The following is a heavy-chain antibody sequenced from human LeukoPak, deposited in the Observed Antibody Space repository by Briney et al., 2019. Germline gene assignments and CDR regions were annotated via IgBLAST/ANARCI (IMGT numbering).Heavy chain of an antibody. J-gene: IGHJ4*02. CDR3: ARRLKNSNGWTFDY. Sequence: GESLQISCKGSGYSFTIYWIGWVRQLPGKGLEWMGITYPGDSDTRYSPSFQCQVTISADRSINTAYLQWSSLKASDTAIYYCARRLKNSNGWTFDYWGQGTLVTVSS. D-gene: IGHD6-19*01. CDR1: GYSFTIYW. V-gene: IGHV5-51*01. CDR2: TYPGDSDT.